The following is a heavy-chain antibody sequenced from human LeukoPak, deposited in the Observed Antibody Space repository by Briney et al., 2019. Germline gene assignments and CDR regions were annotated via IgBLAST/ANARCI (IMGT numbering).Heavy chain of an antibody. V-gene: IGHV4-39*01. CDR2: MYYSGTP. CDR3: AGSLTGYTDGFDV. J-gene: IGHJ3*01. D-gene: IGHD6-13*01. CDR1: GGSIASTSHY. Sequence: SETLSLTCTVSGGSIASTSHYWAWIRQPPGKGLEWIGYMYYSGTPYYNPSLKSRVTISVDTPKNQFSLSLTSVTAADTALYYCAGSLTGYTDGFDVWGQGTMVTVFS.